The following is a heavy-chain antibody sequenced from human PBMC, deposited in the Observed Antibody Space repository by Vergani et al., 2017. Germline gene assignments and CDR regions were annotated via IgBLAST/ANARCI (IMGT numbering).Heavy chain of an antibody. CDR3: AMAAMGVGGTPDDY. CDR2: ISSSSSYI. CDR1: GFTFSSYS. V-gene: IGHV3-21*01. D-gene: IGHD3-10*01. J-gene: IGHJ4*02. Sequence: EVQLVESGGGLVKPGGSLRLSCAASGFTFSSYSMNWVRQAPGKGLEWVSSISSSSSYIFYADSVKGRFTSSRDNAKHSLYLQMNSLSAEDTAVYYCAMAAMGVGGTPDDYWGQGTLVTVSS.